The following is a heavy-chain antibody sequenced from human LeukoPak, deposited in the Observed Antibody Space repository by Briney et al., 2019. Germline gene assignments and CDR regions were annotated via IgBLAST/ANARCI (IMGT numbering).Heavy chain of an antibody. CDR3: ARLVQYRSGYFPPDP. Sequence: GGSLRLSCAASGFTFSNYWMSWVRQAPGKGLEWVANMKGDGSEKHYVDSMKGRFTISRDNAKNSLYLQMNSLTAEDTAVYYCARLVQYRSGYFPPDPWGQGTLVTVSS. D-gene: IGHD6-19*01. V-gene: IGHV3-7*01. CDR1: GFTFSNYW. CDR2: MKGDGSEK. J-gene: IGHJ5*02.